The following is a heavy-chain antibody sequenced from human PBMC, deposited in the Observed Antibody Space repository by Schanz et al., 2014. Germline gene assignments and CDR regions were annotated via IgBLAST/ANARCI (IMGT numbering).Heavy chain of an antibody. CDR3: ARAFGGYDPAGALDD. J-gene: IGHJ4*02. CDR2: INPNSGTT. Sequence: QVQLVQSGAEVKKPGASVKVSCKASGYTFTSYGINWVRQAPGQGLEWMGWINPNSGTTNYAQKFQGWVTMTRDTSISTAYMELSRLKSDDTAVYYCARAFGGYDPAGALDDWGQGTLVTVSS. V-gene: IGHV1-2*04. CDR1: GYTFTSYG. D-gene: IGHD5-12*01.